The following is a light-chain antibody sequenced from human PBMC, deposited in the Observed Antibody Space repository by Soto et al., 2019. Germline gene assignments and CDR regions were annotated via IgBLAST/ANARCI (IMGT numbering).Light chain of an antibody. CDR2: EVS. V-gene: IGKV2-24*01. CDR1: QSLVHSDGNTY. CDR3: MQTTQFPLI. Sequence: DIVLTQTPLSSPVTLGQPASISCRYSQSLVHSDGNTYLNSLQQRPGQPPRLLNYEVSYRFSGVPDRFRGSGAGTDFTLEISRVEAEDGGVYYCMQTTQFPLIFGGGTKVEMK. J-gene: IGKJ4*01.